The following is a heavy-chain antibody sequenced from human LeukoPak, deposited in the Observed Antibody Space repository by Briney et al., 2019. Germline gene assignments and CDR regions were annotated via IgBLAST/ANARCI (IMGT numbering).Heavy chain of an antibody. D-gene: IGHD5-18*01. V-gene: IGHV4-59*01. CDR3: ARDLRSYGNYYYGMDV. CDR1: GGSISSYY. J-gene: IGHJ6*02. Sequence: SETRSLTCTVSGGSISSYYWSWIRQPPGKGLEWIGYIYYSGNTNYNPSLKSRVTISVDTSKNQFSLKLSSVTAADTAVYYCARDLRSYGNYYYGMDVWGQGTTVTVSS. CDR2: IYYSGNT.